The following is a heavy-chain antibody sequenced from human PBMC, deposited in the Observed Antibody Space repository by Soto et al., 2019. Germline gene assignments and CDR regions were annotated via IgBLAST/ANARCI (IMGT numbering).Heavy chain of an antibody. D-gene: IGHD3-9*01. CDR2: ISGSGGST. Sequence: PGGSLRLSCAASGFTFSSYAMSWVRQAPGKGLEWVSAISGSGGSTYYADSVKGRFTISRDNSKNTLYLQMNSLRAEDTAVYYCAKDRTPTVLRYFDWSRHGMDVWGQGTTVTVSS. CDR1: GFTFSSYA. V-gene: IGHV3-23*01. CDR3: AKDRTPTVLRYFDWSRHGMDV. J-gene: IGHJ6*02.